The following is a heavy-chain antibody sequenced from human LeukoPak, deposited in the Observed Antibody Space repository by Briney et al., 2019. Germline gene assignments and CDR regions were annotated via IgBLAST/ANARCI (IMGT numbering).Heavy chain of an antibody. Sequence: GGSLRLSCAASGFTFSTYGMHWVRQAPGKGLEWVAFIRYDGSNKYYADSVKGRFTISRDNSKNTLYLQMNSLRAEDTAVYYCAKSFPLPARLGYCSGGSCPFDYWGQGTLVTVSS. CDR1: GFTFSTYG. CDR2: IRYDGSNK. V-gene: IGHV3-30*02. J-gene: IGHJ4*02. CDR3: AKSFPLPARLGYCSGGSCPFDY. D-gene: IGHD2-15*01.